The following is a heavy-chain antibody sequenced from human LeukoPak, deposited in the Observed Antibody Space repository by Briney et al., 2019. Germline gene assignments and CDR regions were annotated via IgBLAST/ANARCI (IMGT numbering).Heavy chain of an antibody. J-gene: IGHJ4*02. CDR3: SRGHYGR. D-gene: IGHD3-10*01. CDR2: IKGKSDGGTT. CDR1: GFPFTYTW. Sequence: SPGGSLILSCAASGFPFTYTWMNWVRQAPGKGLEWVGHIKGKSDGGTTEYAAPVKGRFTISRDDSKSTLYLQMTSLNTDDTAVYYCSRGHYGRWGQGTLVTVSS. V-gene: IGHV3-15*01.